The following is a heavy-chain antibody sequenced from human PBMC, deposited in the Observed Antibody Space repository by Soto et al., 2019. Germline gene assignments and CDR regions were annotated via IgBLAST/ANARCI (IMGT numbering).Heavy chain of an antibody. CDR3: VRDSAYSFDY. J-gene: IGHJ4*02. CDR1: GFALTYYN. Sequence: EVQLVESGGGLVQPGGSLRLSCAASGFALTYYNMKWVRQAPGKGLEWISDLSSSGATYYADSVKGRFTISRDTAKNSLYLQMSSLRADDTAIYYCVRDSAYSFDYWGQGTLVTVSS. CDR2: LSSSGAT. V-gene: IGHV3-48*01. D-gene: IGHD2-21*01.